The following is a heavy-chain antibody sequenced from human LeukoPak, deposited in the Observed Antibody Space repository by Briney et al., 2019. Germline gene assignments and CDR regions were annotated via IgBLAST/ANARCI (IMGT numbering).Heavy chain of an antibody. D-gene: IGHD6-6*01. Sequence: PGRSLRLSCAASGFTFSDYYMSWIRQAPGKGLEWVSYISSSGSTIYYADSVKGRFTISRDNAKNSLYLQMNSLRAEDTAVYYCARVAAPDLYYYYGMDVWGQGTTVTVSS. CDR2: ISSSGSTI. J-gene: IGHJ6*02. CDR1: GFTFSDYY. CDR3: ARVAAPDLYYYYGMDV. V-gene: IGHV3-11*01.